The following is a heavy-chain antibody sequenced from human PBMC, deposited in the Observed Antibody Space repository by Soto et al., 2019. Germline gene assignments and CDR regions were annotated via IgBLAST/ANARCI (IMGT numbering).Heavy chain of an antibody. D-gene: IGHD3-3*01. CDR3: ARGAQRITIFGVVIGYGMDV. Sequence: AASVKVSCKASGYTFTGYYMHWVRQAPGQGLEWMGWINPNSGGTNYAQKFQGWVTMTRDTSISTAYMELSRLRSDDTAVYYCARGAQRITIFGVVIGYGMDVWGQGTTVTVSS. J-gene: IGHJ6*02. V-gene: IGHV1-2*04. CDR2: INPNSGGT. CDR1: GYTFTGYY.